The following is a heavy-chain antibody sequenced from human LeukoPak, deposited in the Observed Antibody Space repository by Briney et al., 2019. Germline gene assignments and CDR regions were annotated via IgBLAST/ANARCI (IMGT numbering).Heavy chain of an antibody. CDR2: ISGSGGST. Sequence: GGSLRLSCAASGFTFSSYSMSWVRQAPGKGLEWVSAISGSGGSTYYADSVKGRFTISRDNSKNTLYLQMNSLRAEDTAVYYCAGRVGATDFDYWGQGTLVTVSS. D-gene: IGHD1-26*01. CDR1: GFTFSSYS. J-gene: IGHJ4*02. V-gene: IGHV3-23*01. CDR3: AGRVGATDFDY.